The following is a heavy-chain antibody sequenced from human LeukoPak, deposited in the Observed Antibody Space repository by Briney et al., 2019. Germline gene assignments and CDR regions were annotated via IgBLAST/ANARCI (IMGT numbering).Heavy chain of an antibody. CDR3: ARHLSSTVVTIFGVALLDAFDI. CDR1: GGSISSSSYY. D-gene: IGHD3-3*01. Sequence: SETLSLTCTVSGGSISSSSYYWGWIRQPPGKGLEWIGSIYYSGSTYYNPSLKSRVTISVDTSKNQFSLKLSSVTAADTAVYYCARHLSSTVVTIFGVALLDAFDIWGQGTMVTVSS. CDR2: IYYSGST. V-gene: IGHV4-39*01. J-gene: IGHJ3*02.